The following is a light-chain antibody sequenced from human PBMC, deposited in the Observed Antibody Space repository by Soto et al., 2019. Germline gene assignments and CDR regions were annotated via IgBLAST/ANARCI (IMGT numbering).Light chain of an antibody. V-gene: IGLV2-14*01. CDR1: SSDVGGYNY. CDR2: DVS. CDR3: SSYTSGSTPV. Sequence: QSALTQPASVSGSPGQSITISCTGTSSDVGGYNYVSWYQQHPGKAPKLMIYDVSNRPSGVSNRFSGSKSGNTASLTISGLQAEDEADYYCSSYTSGSTPVFGTGTQLTVL. J-gene: IGLJ1*01.